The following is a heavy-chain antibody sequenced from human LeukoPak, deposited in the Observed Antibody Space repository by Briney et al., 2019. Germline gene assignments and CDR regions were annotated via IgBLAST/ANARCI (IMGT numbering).Heavy chain of an antibody. V-gene: IGHV3-43*01. CDR2: INWNGDET. J-gene: IGHJ6*04. CDR3: AELGITMTGGV. Sequence: GGSLRLSCAASGFGLDGYTMHWVRQFPGKGLEWVSLINWNGDETYYSDSVQGRFTISRDNAKNSLYLQMNSLRAEDTAVYYCAELGITMTGGVWGKGTTVTISS. D-gene: IGHD3-10*02. CDR1: GFGLDGYT.